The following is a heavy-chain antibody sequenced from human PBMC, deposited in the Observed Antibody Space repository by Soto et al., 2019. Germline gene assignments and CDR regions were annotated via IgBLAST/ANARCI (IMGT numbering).Heavy chain of an antibody. CDR3: VKQAHGLDGVAFDY. CDR2: ISTSGRST. D-gene: IGHD2-15*01. CDR1: GFIFSEST. J-gene: IGHJ4*02. Sequence: GGSLRLSCSASGFIFSESTMYWVRQVPGKGLEAISAISTSGRSTYYADSVKDRFTISRDNSKNTLFLQMGSLRPEDTAIYYCVKQAHGLDGVAFDYWGQGTQVTVSS. V-gene: IGHV3-64D*06.